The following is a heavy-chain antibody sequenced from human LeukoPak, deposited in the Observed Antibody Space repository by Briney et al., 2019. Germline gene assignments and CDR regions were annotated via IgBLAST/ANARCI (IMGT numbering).Heavy chain of an antibody. J-gene: IGHJ4*02. CDR2: IYYSGST. Sequence: SETLSLTCTVSGGSISSSSYYWGWIRQPPGKGLEWIGSIYYSGSTYYNPSLKSRVTISVDTSKNQFSLKLSSVTAADTAVYYCASVVVVAATLDYWGQGTLVTLSS. D-gene: IGHD2-15*01. V-gene: IGHV4-39*01. CDR1: GGSISSSSYY. CDR3: ASVVVVAATLDY.